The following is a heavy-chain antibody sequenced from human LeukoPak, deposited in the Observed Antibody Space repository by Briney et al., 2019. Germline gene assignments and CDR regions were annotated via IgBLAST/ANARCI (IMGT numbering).Heavy chain of an antibody. D-gene: IGHD6-13*01. J-gene: IGHJ4*02. Sequence: GGSLRLSCATSGFAFSSYWMNWVRQAPGKGLEWVAVISYDGSNKYYADSVKGRFTISRDNSKNALYLQMNSLRAEDTAVYYCAKDPEAAARQSGYFDYWGQGTLVTVSS. CDR1: GFAFSSYW. CDR3: AKDPEAAARQSGYFDY. V-gene: IGHV3-30*18. CDR2: ISYDGSNK.